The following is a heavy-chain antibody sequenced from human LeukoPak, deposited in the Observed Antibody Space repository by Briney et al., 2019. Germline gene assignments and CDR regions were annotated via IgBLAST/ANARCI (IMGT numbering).Heavy chain of an antibody. CDR2: ISSSGRSI. CDR3: VRGLVAAPESY. Sequence: PGGSLRLSCAASGFAFNSYEMNGVRQAPGKGLEWVSYISSSGRSIYYADSVKGRFTISRDNAKNSLYLQMNSLRAEDTAVYYCVRGLVAAPESYWGQGTLVTVSS. D-gene: IGHD6-6*01. V-gene: IGHV3-48*03. J-gene: IGHJ4*02. CDR1: GFAFNSYE.